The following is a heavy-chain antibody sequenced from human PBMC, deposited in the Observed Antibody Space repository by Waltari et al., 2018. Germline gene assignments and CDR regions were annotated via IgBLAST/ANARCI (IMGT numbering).Heavy chain of an antibody. Sequence: EVQLVQSGAEVQKPGESLNISCKASGYKFSSSWIGWVRQMPGKGLAGMGISYPGDSDTKYNPSVEGQVTISADKSISTAYLRWSRLKASDTAMYYCARPSTLASPAETWGQGTLVTVSS. CDR2: SYPGDSDT. CDR1: GYKFSSSW. D-gene: IGHD2-2*01. V-gene: IGHV5-51*01. CDR3: ARPSTLASPAET. J-gene: IGHJ5*02.